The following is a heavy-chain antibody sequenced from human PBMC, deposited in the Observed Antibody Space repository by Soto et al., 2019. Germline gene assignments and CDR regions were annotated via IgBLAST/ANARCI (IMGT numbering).Heavy chain of an antibody. J-gene: IGHJ5*02. Sequence: EVQLLESGGGLVQPGGSLRLSCAASGFTFEDYAMHWVRQAPGKGLEWVSGISWNSVNIHYADSVKGRLTISIDNAKNSLYLQMNSLRPEDTAFYYCAKEILSEGTVFETWGQVTLITVSS. CDR2: ISWNSVNI. CDR1: GFTFEDYA. CDR3: AKEILSEGTVFET. D-gene: IGHD3-10*01. V-gene: IGHV3-9*01.